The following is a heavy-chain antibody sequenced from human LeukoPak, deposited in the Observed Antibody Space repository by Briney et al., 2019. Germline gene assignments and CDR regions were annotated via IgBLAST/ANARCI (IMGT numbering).Heavy chain of an antibody. CDR1: GFTFSSYW. D-gene: IGHD3-3*01. J-gene: IGHJ6*03. CDR3: ARDSYYDFWSGYYNGYYYYMDV. CDR2: IKQDGSEK. Sequence: GSLRLSCAASGFTFSSYWMSWVRQAPGKGLEWVANIKQDGSEKYYVDSVKGRFTISRDNAKNSLYLQMNSLRAEDTAVYYCARDSYYDFWSGYYNGYYYYMDVWGKGTTVTVSS. V-gene: IGHV3-7*01.